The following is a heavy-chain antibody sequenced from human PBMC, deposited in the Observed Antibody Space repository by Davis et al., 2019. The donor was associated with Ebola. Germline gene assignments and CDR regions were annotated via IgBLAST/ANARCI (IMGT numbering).Heavy chain of an antibody. J-gene: IGHJ5*02. CDR2: INHSGST. CDR3: AKYSSGWYRGPYNWFDP. V-gene: IGHV4-34*01. D-gene: IGHD6-19*01. Sequence: SETLSLTCTVSGGSISGHYWSWIRQPPGKGLEWIGEINHSGSTNYNPSLKSRVTISVDTSKNQFSLKLSSVTAADTAVYYCAKYSSGWYRGPYNWFDPWGQGTLVTVSS. CDR1: GGSISGHY.